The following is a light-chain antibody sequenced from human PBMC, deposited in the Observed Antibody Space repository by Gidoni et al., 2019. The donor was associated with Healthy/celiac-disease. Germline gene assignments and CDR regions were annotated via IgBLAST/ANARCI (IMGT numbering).Light chain of an antibody. CDR3: QQYYSYPPYT. Sequence: AIRMTQATSSLSAYTGDRVPITCRASQGISRYLAWYQQKPGKAPKLLIYAASTLQSGVPSRFSGSGSGTDFTLTISCLQSEDFATYYCQQYYSYPPYTFXQXTKLEIK. J-gene: IGKJ2*01. CDR2: AAS. CDR1: QGISRY. V-gene: IGKV1-8*01.